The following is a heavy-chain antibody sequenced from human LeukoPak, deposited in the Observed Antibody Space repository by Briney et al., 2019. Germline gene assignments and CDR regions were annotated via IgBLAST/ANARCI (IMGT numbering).Heavy chain of an antibody. CDR3: ARDPHCGSTSCLSYFDY. CDR2: NSSDGGVT. V-gene: IGHV3-64*01. D-gene: IGHD2-2*01. CDR1: GFTFSSHA. Sequence: GGSLTLSCAPSGFTFSSHAMLGLRQATGRGVEYVSANSSDGGVTYYANSVKGRFTISRDNSKNTVHLQMGSLRGEDMAVYYCARDPHCGSTSCLSYFDYWGQGTLVTVSS. J-gene: IGHJ4*02.